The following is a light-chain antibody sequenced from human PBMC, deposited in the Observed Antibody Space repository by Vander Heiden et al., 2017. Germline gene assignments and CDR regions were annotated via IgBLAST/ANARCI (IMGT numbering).Light chain of an antibody. CDR3: QAWDISAVV. Sequence: YEVTQPPSVSVSPGQTASITCSGDKLGDKYTCWYQQKPGQSPVLVIYQDNKRSSGIPERFSGSNSGNTATLTISGTQAMGEADYYCQAWDISAVVLGGGTKLTVL. CDR1: KLGDKY. V-gene: IGLV3-1*01. J-gene: IGLJ2*01. CDR2: QDN.